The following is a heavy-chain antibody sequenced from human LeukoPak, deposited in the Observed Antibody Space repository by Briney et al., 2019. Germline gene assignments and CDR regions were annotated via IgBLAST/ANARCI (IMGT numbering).Heavy chain of an antibody. D-gene: IGHD6-13*01. J-gene: IGHJ4*02. CDR1: GGSISTDY. CDR3: AREGSAAGLPDY. CDR2: NSYSGTT. Sequence: SETLSLTCTVSGGSISTDYWSWIRQPPGKGLEWIGYNSYSGTTNYNPSLKSRVTTSVDTSKSQFSLKLSSVTAADTAVYYCAREGSAAGLPDYWGQGTLVTVSS. V-gene: IGHV4-59*01.